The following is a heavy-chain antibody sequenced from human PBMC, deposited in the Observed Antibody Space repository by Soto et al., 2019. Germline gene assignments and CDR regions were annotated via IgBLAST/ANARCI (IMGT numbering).Heavy chain of an antibody. V-gene: IGHV1-2*04. CDR3: ATSRDSIAVAGETEYYFDY. CDR2: INPNSGGT. CDR1: GYTFTGFY. J-gene: IGHJ4*02. D-gene: IGHD6-19*01. Sequence: RASVKVSCKASGYTFTGFYMHWVRQAPGQGLEWMGWINPNSGGTNYTQKFQGWVTMTRDTSFSTAYMELSRLRSDDTAVYYCATSRDSIAVAGETEYYFDYWGQGTRVTVSS.